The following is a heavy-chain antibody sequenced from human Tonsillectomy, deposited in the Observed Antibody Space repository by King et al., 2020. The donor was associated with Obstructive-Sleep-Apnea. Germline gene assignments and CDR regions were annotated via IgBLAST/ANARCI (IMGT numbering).Heavy chain of an antibody. Sequence: QLVQSGGGVVQPGRSLRLSCAASGFTFSSYAMHWVRQAPGKGLEWVAVISYDGSNKYYADSVKGRFTISRDNSKNTLYLQMNSLRAEDTAVYYCARGYYDSSGYLLAYDYWGQGTLVTVSS. CDR2: ISYDGSNK. D-gene: IGHD3-22*01. V-gene: IGHV3-30-3*01. CDR3: ARGYYDSSGYLLAYDY. CDR1: GFTFSSYA. J-gene: IGHJ4*02.